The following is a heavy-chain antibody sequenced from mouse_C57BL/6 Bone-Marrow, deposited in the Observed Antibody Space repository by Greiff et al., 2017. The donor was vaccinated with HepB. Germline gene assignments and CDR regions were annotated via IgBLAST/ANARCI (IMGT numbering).Heavy chain of an antibody. CDR1: GYTFTSYG. Sequence: QVQLKESGAELARPGASVKLSCKASGYTFTSYGISWVKQRTGQGLEWIGEIYPRSGNTYYNEKFKGKATLTADKSSSTAYMELRSLTSEDSAVYFCARRGSTAGFAYWGQGTLVTVSA. V-gene: IGHV1-81*01. CDR2: IYPRSGNT. D-gene: IGHD1-2*01. J-gene: IGHJ3*01. CDR3: ARRGSTAGFAY.